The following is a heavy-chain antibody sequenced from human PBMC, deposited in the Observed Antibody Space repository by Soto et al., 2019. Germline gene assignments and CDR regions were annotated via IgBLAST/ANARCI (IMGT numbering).Heavy chain of an antibody. D-gene: IGHD2-2*01. V-gene: IGHV1-3*01. J-gene: IGHJ5*02. CDR1: GYTFMNYA. CDR2: IHAGDGKT. CDR3: ARVPRYASDIVEVPAVMYEKWFDP. Sequence: QVQLVQSGAEVKKPGASVKVSCKASGYTFMNYAMHWVRQAPGQGLEWMGWIHAGDGKTKYAQKLQGRVTITRDTSASTAYMELSSLRSEDTAVYYCARVPRYASDIVEVPAVMYEKWFDPWGQGTLVTVSS.